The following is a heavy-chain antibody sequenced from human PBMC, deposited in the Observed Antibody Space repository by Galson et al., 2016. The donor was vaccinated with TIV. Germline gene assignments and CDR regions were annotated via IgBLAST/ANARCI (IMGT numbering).Heavy chain of an antibody. Sequence: LTCAASGGSISRSGYYWAWIRQPPGKGLEWIGSVFYSGSTYYNPSLKSRVTISLDTSKNQFSLKLSSVTAADTAVYYCGGYTAGFFVYWGQGTLVTVSS. CDR1: GGSISRSGYY. V-gene: IGHV4-39*01. J-gene: IGHJ4*02. CDR2: VFYSGST. D-gene: IGHD5-18*01. CDR3: GGYTAGFFVY.